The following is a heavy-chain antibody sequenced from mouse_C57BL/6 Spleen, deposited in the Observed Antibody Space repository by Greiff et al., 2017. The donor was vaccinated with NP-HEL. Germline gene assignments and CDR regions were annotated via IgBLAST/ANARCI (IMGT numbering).Heavy chain of an antibody. CDR2: IDPETGGT. J-gene: IGHJ1*03. Sequence: VHLVESGAELVRPGASVTLSCKASGYTFTDYEMHWVKQTPVHGLEWIGAIDPETGGTAYNQKFKGKAILTADKSSSTAYMELRSLTSEDSAVYYCTRWNGSSPRYFDVWGTGTTVTVSS. CDR1: GYTFTDYE. CDR3: TRWNGSSPRYFDV. D-gene: IGHD1-1*01. V-gene: IGHV1-15*01.